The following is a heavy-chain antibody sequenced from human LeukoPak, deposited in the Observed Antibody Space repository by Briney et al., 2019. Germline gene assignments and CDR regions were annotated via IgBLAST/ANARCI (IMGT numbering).Heavy chain of an antibody. Sequence: PGGSLRLSCAASRFTFSSDAMSWVRQAPGKGLEWVSAISGSGGSTYYADSVKGRFTISRDNSKNTLYLQMNSLRAEDTAVYYCAKLAHVGSYYFDYWGQGTLVTVSS. CDR1: RFTFSSDA. V-gene: IGHV3-23*01. CDR3: AKLAHVGSYYFDY. CDR2: ISGSGGST. D-gene: IGHD3-16*02. J-gene: IGHJ4*02.